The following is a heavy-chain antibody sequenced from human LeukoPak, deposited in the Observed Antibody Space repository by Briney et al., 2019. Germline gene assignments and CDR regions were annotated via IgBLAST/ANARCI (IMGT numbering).Heavy chain of an antibody. CDR2: INPNSGFT. V-gene: IGHV1-2*02. CDR3: ARLADCSSSSCRSFDY. J-gene: IGHJ4*02. CDR1: GYPFTGYY. Sequence: VASVKVSCKTSGYPFTGYYLHWVRQAPGQGLEWMGWINPNSGFTNYAQKFQGRVTMTRDTSISTAYMELSRLRSGDTAVYYCARLADCSSSSCRSFDYWGQGTLVTVSS. D-gene: IGHD2-2*01.